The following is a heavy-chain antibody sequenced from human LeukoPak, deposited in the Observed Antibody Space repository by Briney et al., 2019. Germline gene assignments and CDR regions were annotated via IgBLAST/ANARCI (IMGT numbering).Heavy chain of an antibody. V-gene: IGHV4-59*06. J-gene: IGHJ3*02. CDR1: GGSMSNYY. CDR3: ARRTTTQLRFLEWLPSYDAFDI. Sequence: PSETLSLTCTMSGGSMSNYYWGWIRQAPGKGLEWIGYIYYSGSTYYNPSLKSRVTISVGTSKNQFSLKLSSVTAADTAVYYCARRTTTQLRFLEWLPSYDAFDIWGQGTMVTVSS. D-gene: IGHD3-3*01. CDR2: IYYSGST.